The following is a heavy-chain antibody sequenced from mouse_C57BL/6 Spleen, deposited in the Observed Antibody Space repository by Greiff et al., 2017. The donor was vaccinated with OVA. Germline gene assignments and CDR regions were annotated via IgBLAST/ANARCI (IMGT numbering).Heavy chain of an antibody. CDR3: ARPGDGYYAGVD. CDR2: IHPNSGST. V-gene: IGHV1-64*01. CDR1: GYTFTSYW. J-gene: IGHJ2*01. Sequence: QVQLQQPGAELVKPGASVKLSCKASGYTFTSYWMHWVKQRPGQGLEWIGMIHPNSGSTNYNEKFKSKATLTVDKSSSTAYMQLSSLTSEDSAVYYCARPGDGYYAGVDWGQGTTLTVSS. D-gene: IGHD2-3*01.